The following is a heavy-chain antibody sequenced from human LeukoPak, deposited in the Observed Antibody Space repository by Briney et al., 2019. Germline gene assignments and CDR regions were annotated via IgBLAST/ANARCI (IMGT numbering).Heavy chain of an antibody. V-gene: IGHV3-21*01. CDR3: ARVTTEDKLRYFDWLLYPGFDY. J-gene: IGHJ4*02. CDR1: GFTFSSYS. D-gene: IGHD3-9*01. Sequence: GGSLRLSCAASGFTFSSYSMNWVRQAPGKGLEWVSSISSSSSSYIYYADSVKGRFTISRDNAKNSLYLQMNSLRAEDTAVYYCARVTTEDKLRYFDWLLYPGFDYWGQGTLVTVSS. CDR2: ISSSSSSYI.